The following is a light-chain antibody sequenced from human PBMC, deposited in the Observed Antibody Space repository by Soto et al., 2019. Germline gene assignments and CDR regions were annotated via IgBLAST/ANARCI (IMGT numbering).Light chain of an antibody. CDR1: QSVSSSY. V-gene: IGKV3-20*01. CDR3: QQYGSSPYT. CDR2: GAS. J-gene: IGKJ2*01. Sequence: EIVLTQSPGTLSLSPGERATLSCRASQSVSSSYLAWYQQKPGQAPRLLIYGASNRATGIPDRFSGSGSGTDFTLTISRLEPEDCAVYYCQQYGSSPYTCGQGTNLEL.